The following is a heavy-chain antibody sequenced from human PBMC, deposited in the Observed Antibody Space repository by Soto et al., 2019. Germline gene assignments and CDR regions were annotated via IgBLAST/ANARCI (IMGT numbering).Heavy chain of an antibody. CDR3: ARQPSNGQWFL. D-gene: IGHD3-22*01. J-gene: IGHJ6*02. Sequence: GQSHKLSYTGSGYSFSSYLIGWVLQMPGKGLEWMGIIYPGDSDIRYSPSFQGQVTISADKSISTAYLQWSSLKASDTAMYYCARQPSNGQWFLWGQGTTVTVAS. CDR1: GYSFSSYL. V-gene: IGHV5-51*01. CDR2: IYPGDSDI.